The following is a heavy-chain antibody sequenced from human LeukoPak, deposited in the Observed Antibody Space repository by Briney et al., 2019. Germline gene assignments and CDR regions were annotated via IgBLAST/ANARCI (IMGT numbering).Heavy chain of an antibody. Sequence: SETLSLTCTVSADSLSSGGHYCAWIRQFPGKGLESIGFIHHSGGSRHNPSLKDRVAISVDTSRKQFALKLSSVTAADTAMYYCARGGNRFGGFYFDYWGQGIQVIASS. CDR1: ADSLSSGGHY. V-gene: IGHV4-31*03. J-gene: IGHJ4*02. D-gene: IGHD3-10*01. CDR3: ARGGNRFGGFYFDY. CDR2: IHHSGGS.